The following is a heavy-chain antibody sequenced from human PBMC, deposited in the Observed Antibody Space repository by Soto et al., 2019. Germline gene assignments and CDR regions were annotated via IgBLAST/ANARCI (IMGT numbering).Heavy chain of an antibody. V-gene: IGHV5-51*01. J-gene: IGHJ4*02. CDR3: ARLGGIVDTGTWIQ. CDR2: IYPGDSDT. CDR1: GYRFSTYW. Sequence: GESLKISCKASGYRFSTYWIGWVRQRPGKGPEWMAIIYPGDSDTRENPSFQGQVTISADKSSNTVHLQWRSLKASDTAIYYCARLGGIVDTGTWIQWGQGAPVTVSS. D-gene: IGHD1-26*01.